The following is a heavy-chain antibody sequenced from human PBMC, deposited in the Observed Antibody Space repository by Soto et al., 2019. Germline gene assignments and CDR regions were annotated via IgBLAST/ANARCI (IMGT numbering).Heavy chain of an antibody. CDR3: ARYIRGPTVFYFDF. CDR2: VTYNGDNT. Sequence: GSLRLSCAASGFTFRSYAMTWVRQAPGKGLEWVSVVTYNGDNTYYADSVKGRFTISRDNSKEKVDLQMNSLTAEDTAVYYCARYIRGPTVFYFDFWGPGVLVTVS. J-gene: IGHJ4*02. V-gene: IGHV3-23*01. D-gene: IGHD3-3*02. CDR1: GFTFRSYA.